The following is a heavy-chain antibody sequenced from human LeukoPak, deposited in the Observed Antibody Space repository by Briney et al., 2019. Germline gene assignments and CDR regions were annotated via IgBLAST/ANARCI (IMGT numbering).Heavy chain of an antibody. CDR3: ARVPTTLGYGDLQLNDY. CDR1: GGSISSSNW. J-gene: IGHJ4*02. V-gene: IGHV4-4*02. D-gene: IGHD4-17*01. Sequence: SETLSLTYAVSGGSISSSNWWSWVRQPPEKGLEWIGEIYHSGSTNYNPSLKSRVTISVDKSKNQFSLKLSSVTAADTAVYYCARVPTTLGYGDLQLNDYWGQGTLVTVSS. CDR2: IYHSGST.